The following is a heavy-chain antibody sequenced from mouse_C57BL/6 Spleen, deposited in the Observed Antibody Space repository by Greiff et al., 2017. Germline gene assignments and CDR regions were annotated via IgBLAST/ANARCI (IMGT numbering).Heavy chain of an antibody. J-gene: IGHJ2*01. CDR2: IHPNSGST. CDR1: GYTFTSYW. CDR3: ATYYSNYVGYYFDY. V-gene: IGHV1-64*01. D-gene: IGHD2-5*01. Sequence: VQLQQPGAELVKPGASVKLSCKASGYTFTSYWMHWVKQRPGQGLEWIGMIHPNSGSTNYNEKFKSKATLTVDKSSSTAYIQLSSLTSEDSAVYYCATYYSNYVGYYFDYWGQGTTLTVSS.